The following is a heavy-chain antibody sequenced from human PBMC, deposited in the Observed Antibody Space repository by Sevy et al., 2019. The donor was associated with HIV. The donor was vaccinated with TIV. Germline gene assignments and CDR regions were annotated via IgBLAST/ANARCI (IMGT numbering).Heavy chain of an antibody. J-gene: IGHJ6*02. D-gene: IGHD3-3*01. Sequence: SQTVSLTCAISGDSVSSNSAVRNWIRQSPSRGLEWLGRTYYRSKWYNDYAVSVKSRITINPDTSKNQFSLQLNSVTPEDTAVYYCTRGGLRLSSYGMDVWGQGTTVTVSS. CDR3: TRGGLRLSSYGMDV. CDR2: TYYRSKWYN. CDR1: GDSVSSNSAV. V-gene: IGHV6-1*01.